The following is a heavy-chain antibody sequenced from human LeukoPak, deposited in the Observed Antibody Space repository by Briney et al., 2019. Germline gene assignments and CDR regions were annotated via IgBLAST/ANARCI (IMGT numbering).Heavy chain of an antibody. J-gene: IGHJ3*02. CDR1: GFPFIEYS. CDR3: AREWELLGDAFDI. Sequence: RAGGSLRLSCTASGFPFIEYSMNWVRQVPGKGLEWGSYISSSGNTIYYADCVEGRFTISRDNAKNSLYLQMNSPKAEDTSVYYCAREWELLGDAFDIWGQGTMVTVSS. D-gene: IGHD1-26*01. V-gene: IGHV3-48*04. CDR2: ISSSGNTI.